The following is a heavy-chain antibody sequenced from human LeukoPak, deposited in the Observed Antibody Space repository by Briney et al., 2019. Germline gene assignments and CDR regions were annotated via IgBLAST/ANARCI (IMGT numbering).Heavy chain of an antibody. J-gene: IGHJ6*03. CDR2: ISSSSSYI. V-gene: IGHV3-21*01. Sequence: GGSLRLSCAASGFTFSSYSMNWVRQAPGKGLEWVSSISSSSSYIYYADSVKGRFTISRDNAKNSLYLQMNSLRAEDTAVYYCAREEAPTPYYYYMDVWGKGTTVTVSS. CDR1: GFTFSSYS. CDR3: AREEAPTPYYYYMDV.